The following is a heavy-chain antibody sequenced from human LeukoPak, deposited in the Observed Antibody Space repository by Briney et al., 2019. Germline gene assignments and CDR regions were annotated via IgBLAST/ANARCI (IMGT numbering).Heavy chain of an antibody. CDR2: ISSSSSYI. V-gene: IGHV3-21*01. CDR1: GFTFSSYS. CDR3: ARGPNYYDSSGQDWYFDL. J-gene: IGHJ2*01. Sequence: GGSLRLSCAASGFTFSSYSMNWVRQAPGKGLEWVSSISSSSSYIYYADSVKGRFTISRDNAKNSLYLQMNSLRAEDTAVYYCARGPNYYDSSGQDWYFDLWGRGTLVTVSS. D-gene: IGHD3-22*01.